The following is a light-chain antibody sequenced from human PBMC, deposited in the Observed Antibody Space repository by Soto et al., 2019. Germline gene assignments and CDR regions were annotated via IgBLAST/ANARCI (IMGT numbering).Light chain of an antibody. CDR1: QSVSSSY. V-gene: IGKV3-20*01. CDR3: QQYVTSPCI. J-gene: IGKJ2*01. Sequence: EIVLTQSQGTLPLSPGERATLSCRASQSVSSSYLAWYQQKPGQAPRLLIHGVSTSATGIPDRFSGSVSGTVFTLTISRLEPEDFAVYYCQQYVTSPCIFGQGTKVEIK. CDR2: GVS.